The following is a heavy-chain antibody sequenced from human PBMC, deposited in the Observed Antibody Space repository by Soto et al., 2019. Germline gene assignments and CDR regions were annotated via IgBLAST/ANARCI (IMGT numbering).Heavy chain of an antibody. CDR3: ARAHYGDYGYGMDV. J-gene: IGHJ6*02. CDR1: GGSISSGGYS. D-gene: IGHD4-17*01. Sequence: QLQLQESGSGLVKPSQTLSLTCAVSGGSISSGGYSWSWIRQPPGKGLEWIGYIYHGGYTYYNPSLKSRVTISVDRSKDQFSRKRSSVTAADTAVYYCARAHYGDYGYGMDVWGQGTTVTVSS. V-gene: IGHV4-30-2*01. CDR2: IYHGGYT.